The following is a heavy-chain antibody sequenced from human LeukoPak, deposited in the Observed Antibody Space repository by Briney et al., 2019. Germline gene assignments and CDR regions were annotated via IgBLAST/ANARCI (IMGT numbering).Heavy chain of an antibody. CDR3: ARGRGYSGYDYFPLYYYYYMDV. D-gene: IGHD5-12*01. J-gene: IGHJ6*03. CDR2: INHSGST. V-gene: IGHV4-34*01. Sequence: PGGSLRLSCAASGFTFSSYSMNWVRQPPGKGLEWIGEINHSGSTNYNPSLKSRVTISVDTSKNQFSLKLSSVTAAATAVYYCARGRGYSGYDYFPLYYYYYMDVWGKGTTVTVSS. CDR1: GFTFSSYS.